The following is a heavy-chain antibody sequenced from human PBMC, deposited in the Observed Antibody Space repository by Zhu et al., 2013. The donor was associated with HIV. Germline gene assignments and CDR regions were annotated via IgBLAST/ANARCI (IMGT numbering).Heavy chain of an antibody. D-gene: IGHD2-15*01. CDR2: NNPDSGDT. Sequence: QVQLVQSGAEVKKPGASMKXSCKASGYTFTAYYIHWVRQAPGQGLEWMGWNNPDSGDTKYAQKFQGRVTMTRDTSISTAYMELSTLRSDDTAVYYCARDAKQLCSSGSCYFDSWGQGTLVTVSS. CDR3: ARDAKQLCSSGSCYFDS. CDR1: GYTFTAYY. V-gene: IGHV1-2*02. J-gene: IGHJ4*02.